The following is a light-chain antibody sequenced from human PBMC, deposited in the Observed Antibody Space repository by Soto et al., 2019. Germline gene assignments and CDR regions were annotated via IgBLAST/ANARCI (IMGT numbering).Light chain of an antibody. Sequence: EVVLTQSPGTLSLSPGDRATLSCRASQSITPSYLAWYQQKPGPAPRLLIYGTFTRATGIPDRFSGTGTGTDFTLTISRLEPEDFAVYYCQQYGSSARTFGPGTKVEIK. CDR3: QQYGSSART. CDR2: GTF. J-gene: IGKJ1*01. V-gene: IGKV3-20*01. CDR1: QSITPSY.